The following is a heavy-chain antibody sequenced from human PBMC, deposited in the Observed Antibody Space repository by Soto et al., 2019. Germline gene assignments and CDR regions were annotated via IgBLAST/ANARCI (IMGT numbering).Heavy chain of an antibody. CDR1: GFTFSSYS. D-gene: IGHD4-17*01. CDR2: ISSSSSYI. CDR3: ERDKDGGETSI. J-gene: IGHJ3*02. V-gene: IGHV3-21*01. Sequence: EVQLVESGGGLVKPGGSLRLSCAASGFTFSSYSMNWVRQAPGKGLEWVSSISSSSSYIYYEDSVKGRFTISRDNAKNSLYLQMNSLRAEDTAVYYCERDKDGGETSIWGQGTMVTVSS.